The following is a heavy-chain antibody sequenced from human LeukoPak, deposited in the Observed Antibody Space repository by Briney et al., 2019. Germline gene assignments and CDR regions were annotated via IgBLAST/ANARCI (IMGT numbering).Heavy chain of an antibody. CDR2: INPNSGGT. CDR1: GYTFTSYY. Sequence: VSVKVSCKASGYTFTSYYMHWVRQAPGQGLEWMGWINPNSGGTNYAQKFQGRVTMTRDTSISTAYMELSRLRSDDTAVYYCARVRDGYTLAFDYWGQGTLVTVSS. D-gene: IGHD5-24*01. V-gene: IGHV1-2*02. CDR3: ARVRDGYTLAFDY. J-gene: IGHJ4*02.